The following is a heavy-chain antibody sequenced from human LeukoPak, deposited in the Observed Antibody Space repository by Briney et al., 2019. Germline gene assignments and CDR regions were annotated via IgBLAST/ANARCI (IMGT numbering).Heavy chain of an antibody. CDR2: ISSSSSSYI. V-gene: IGHV3-21*01. Sequence: GGSLRLSCAASGFTFSSYSMNWVRQAPGKGLEWASSISSSSSSYIYYADSVKGRFTISRDNAKNSLYLQMNSLRAEDTAVYYCAREVTLWGQGTLVTVSS. D-gene: IGHD5-18*01. CDR1: GFTFSSYS. J-gene: IGHJ4*02. CDR3: AREVTL.